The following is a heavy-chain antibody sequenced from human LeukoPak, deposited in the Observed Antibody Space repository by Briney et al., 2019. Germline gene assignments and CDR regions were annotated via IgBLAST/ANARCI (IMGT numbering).Heavy chain of an antibody. CDR3: ARLSSVIDY. D-gene: IGHD6-6*01. CDR1: GGSISSSSYY. J-gene: IGHJ4*02. V-gene: IGHV4-39*01. CDR2: IYYSGST. Sequence: PSETLSLTCTVSGGSISSSSYYWGWIRQPPGKGQEWIGSIYYSGSTYYNPSLKSRVTISVDTSKNQFSLKLSSVTAADTAVYYCARLSSVIDYWGQGTLVTVSS.